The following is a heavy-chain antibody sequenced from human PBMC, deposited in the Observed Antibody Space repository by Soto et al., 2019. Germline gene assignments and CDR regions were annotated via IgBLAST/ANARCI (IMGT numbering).Heavy chain of an antibody. CDR1: GGTFSSCA. CDR3: ARDLLPYDSSGFFDY. Sequence: GAAVKVSCKASGGTFSSCAISWVRQAPGQGLEWMGGIIPIFGTANYAQKFQGRVTITADESTSTAYMELSSLRSEDTAVYYCARDLLPYDSSGFFDYWGQGTLVTVSS. V-gene: IGHV1-69*13. J-gene: IGHJ4*02. CDR2: IIPIFGTA. D-gene: IGHD3-22*01.